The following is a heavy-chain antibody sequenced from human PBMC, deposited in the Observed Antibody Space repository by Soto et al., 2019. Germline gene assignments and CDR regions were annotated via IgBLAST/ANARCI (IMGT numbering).Heavy chain of an antibody. V-gene: IGHV1-18*04. Sequence: QVQLVQSGAEVKKPGASVKVACKASGYTFTSYGISWVRQAPGQGLEWMGWISAYNGNTNYAQKLQGRVTMTTDTSTSTAYTELRSLRSDDTAVYYCARVGYSSGWVYNWFDPWGQGTLVTVSS. CDR1: GYTFTSYG. CDR2: ISAYNGNT. CDR3: ARVGYSSGWVYNWFDP. J-gene: IGHJ5*02. D-gene: IGHD6-19*01.